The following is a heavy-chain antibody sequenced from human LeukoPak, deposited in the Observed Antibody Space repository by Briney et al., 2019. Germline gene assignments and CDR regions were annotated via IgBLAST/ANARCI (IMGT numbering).Heavy chain of an antibody. D-gene: IGHD1-26*01. V-gene: IGHV1-69*13. CDR1: GGTFSSYP. J-gene: IGHJ4*02. CDR3: ARGVGATSNFFDY. Sequence: SVKVSCKASGGTFSSYPISWVRQAPGQGLEWMGGIIPIFGTANYAQKFQGRVTITADESTSTAYMELSSLRSEDTAVYYCARGVGATSNFFDYWGQGTLVTVSS. CDR2: IIPIFGTA.